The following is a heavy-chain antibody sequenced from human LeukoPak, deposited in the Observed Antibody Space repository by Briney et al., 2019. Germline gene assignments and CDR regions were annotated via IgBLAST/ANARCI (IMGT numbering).Heavy chain of an antibody. CDR3: AGEGDCSSTSCTHGMNV. V-gene: IGHV5-51*01. CDR1: GYSFTSYW. J-gene: IGHJ6*02. Sequence: GESLKISCKGSGYSFTSYWIGWVRQMPGKGLEWMGIIYPGDSDTRYSPSFQGQVTISADKSISTAYLQWSSLKASDTAMYYCAGEGDCSSTSCTHGMNVWGQGTTVTVSS. D-gene: IGHD2-2*01. CDR2: IYPGDSDT.